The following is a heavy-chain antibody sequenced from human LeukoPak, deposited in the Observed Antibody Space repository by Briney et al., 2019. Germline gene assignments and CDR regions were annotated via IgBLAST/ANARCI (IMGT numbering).Heavy chain of an antibody. J-gene: IGHJ3*02. D-gene: IGHD7-27*01. CDR2: ISWDGGST. CDR1: GFTLDDYT. Sequence: GGSLRLSCAASGFTLDDYTMHWVRHAPGKGLGWVSLISWDGGSTYYADSVKGRFTISRDNSKNSLYLQMNSLRTEDTALYYCAKDSQLGGRGALDIWGQGTMVTVSS. CDR3: AKDSQLGGRGALDI. V-gene: IGHV3-43*01.